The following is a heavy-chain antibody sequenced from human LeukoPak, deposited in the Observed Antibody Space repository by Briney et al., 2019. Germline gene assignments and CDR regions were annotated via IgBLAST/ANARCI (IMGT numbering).Heavy chain of an antibody. CDR1: SYTFTSYT. V-gene: IGHV1-18*01. Sequence: ASVKVSCKASSYTFTSYTINWVRQAPGQGLEWMGWISAYNGNTNYAQKLQGRVTMTTDTSTSTVYMELRSLRSDDTAIYYCARGHYYDSSGPLDGGFDYWGQGTLVTVSS. D-gene: IGHD3-22*01. CDR2: ISAYNGNT. J-gene: IGHJ4*02. CDR3: ARGHYYDSSGPLDGGFDY.